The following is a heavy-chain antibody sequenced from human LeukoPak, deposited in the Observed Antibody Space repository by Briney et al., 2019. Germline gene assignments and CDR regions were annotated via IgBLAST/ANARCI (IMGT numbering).Heavy chain of an antibody. CDR3: AISRYSRDTTFDY. J-gene: IGHJ4*02. CDR2: VSYDGSTK. Sequence: PGGSLRLSCAASGFIFSSYDMHWVRQAPGKGLEWVAVVSYDGSTKYYAESVKGRFTISRDNSRNTLYLQMNSLRAEDTAVYYCAISRYSRDTTFDYWGQGTLVTVSS. D-gene: IGHD5-18*01. CDR1: GFIFSSYD. V-gene: IGHV3-30-3*01.